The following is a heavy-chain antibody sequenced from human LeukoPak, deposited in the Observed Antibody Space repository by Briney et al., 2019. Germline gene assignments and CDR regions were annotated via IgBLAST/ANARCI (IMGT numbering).Heavy chain of an antibody. Sequence: ASVTVSCTPSAYTLGTYYIHWLRQAPGQGLEWMGIINPNGRTTYAQKFLGRVTMTRDTSTSTVYMELSTLRSEDTAVYYCARSTDGYNGNYYSDWGQGTTVTVSS. CDR3: ARSTDGYNGNYYSD. CDR2: INPNGRT. J-gene: IGHJ6*02. D-gene: IGHD5-24*01. CDR1: AYTLGTYY. V-gene: IGHV1-46*01.